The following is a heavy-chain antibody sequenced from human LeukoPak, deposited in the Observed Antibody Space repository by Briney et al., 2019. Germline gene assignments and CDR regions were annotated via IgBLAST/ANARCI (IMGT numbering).Heavy chain of an antibody. V-gene: IGHV3-33*06. CDR2: IWYDGSNK. D-gene: IGHD3-22*01. CDR3: AKDLYDSSGYDMYYYYYGMDV. Sequence: GSLLLSCAASGFTFISYGMHWVRQAPGKGLEWVAVIWYDGSNKYYADSVKGRFTISRDNSKNTLYLQMNSLRAEDTAVYYCAKDLYDSSGYDMYYYYYGMDVWGQGTTVTVSS. J-gene: IGHJ6*02. CDR1: GFTFISYG.